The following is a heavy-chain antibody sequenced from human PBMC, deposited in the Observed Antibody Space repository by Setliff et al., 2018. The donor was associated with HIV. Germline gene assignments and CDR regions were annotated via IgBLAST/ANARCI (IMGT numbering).Heavy chain of an antibody. J-gene: IGHJ5*02. Sequence: PSETLSLTCTVSGGSISSSSYYWGWSRQAPGKEREWIGTIHYSGRYYYKPSLNRRVTISVDTSKNHFSRKLSSGTAADTAVYYCSATSRIVPTTLNWFDPWGQGTLVTVSS. CDR2: IHYSGRY. CDR1: GGSISSSSYY. D-gene: IGHD5-12*01. CDR3: SATSRIVPTTLNWFDP. V-gene: IGHV4-39*01.